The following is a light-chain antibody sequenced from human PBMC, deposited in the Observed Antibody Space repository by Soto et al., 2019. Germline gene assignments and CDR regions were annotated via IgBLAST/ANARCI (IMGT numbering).Light chain of an antibody. CDR3: SSYAASNNFYFV. CDR2: EVT. V-gene: IGLV2-8*01. CDR1: SSDAGGCNY. Sequence: QSVLTQPPSASGSPGQSVTISCTGTSSDAGGCNYVSWYQQYPGRAPKLMIYEVTKRPSGVPDRFSGSKSGNTASLTVSGLQAEDEADYYCSSYAASNNFYFVFGGGTKVTVL. J-gene: IGLJ3*02.